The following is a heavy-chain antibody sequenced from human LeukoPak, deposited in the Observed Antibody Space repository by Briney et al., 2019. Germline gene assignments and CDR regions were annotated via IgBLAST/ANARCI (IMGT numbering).Heavy chain of an antibody. CDR3: ARVGIVATIFPGVFDY. CDR1: GGSISSYY. Sequence: ASETLSLTCTVSGGSISSYYWSWIRQPAGKGLEWIGYIYYSGSTYYNPSLKSRVTISVDTSKNQFSLKLSSVTAADTAVYYCARVGIVATIFPGVFDYWGQGTLVTVSS. CDR2: IYYSGST. D-gene: IGHD5-12*01. V-gene: IGHV4-59*12. J-gene: IGHJ4*02.